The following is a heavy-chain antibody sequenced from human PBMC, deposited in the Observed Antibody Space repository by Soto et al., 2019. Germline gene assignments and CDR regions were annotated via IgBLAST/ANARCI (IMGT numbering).Heavy chain of an antibody. CDR2: ISSSSSYI. J-gene: IGHJ4*02. Sequence: VQLVESGGGVVQPGRSLRLSCAASGSTFSSYSMNWVRQAPGKGLEWVSSISSSSSYIYYADSVKGRFTISRDNAKNSLYLQMNSLRAEDTAVYYCARDPSVLRYFDWLLGLDYFDYWGQGTLVTVSS. D-gene: IGHD3-9*01. CDR1: GSTFSSYS. V-gene: IGHV3-21*01. CDR3: ARDPSVLRYFDWLLGLDYFDY.